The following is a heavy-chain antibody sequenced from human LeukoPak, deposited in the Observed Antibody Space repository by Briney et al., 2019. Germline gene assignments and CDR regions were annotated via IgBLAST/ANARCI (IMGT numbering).Heavy chain of an antibody. Sequence: GGSLRLSCVASGFTFSSYNMKWVRQAPGEGLEWVSSISRTGTYIYYADSVKGRFTVSRDNAQNSLYLQMNSLRVEDTAVYYCARVLETDCTGGSCYSGLDYWGQGTLVTVSS. CDR3: ARVLETDCTGGSCYSGLDY. CDR1: GFTFSSYN. D-gene: IGHD2-15*01. V-gene: IGHV3-21*01. J-gene: IGHJ4*02. CDR2: ISRTGTYI.